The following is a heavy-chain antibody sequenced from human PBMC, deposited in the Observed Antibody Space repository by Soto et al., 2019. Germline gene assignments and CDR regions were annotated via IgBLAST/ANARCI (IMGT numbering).Heavy chain of an antibody. J-gene: IGHJ2*01. CDR1: GGSFSGYY. CDR3: GRSHGDYVDWYFDL. Sequence: QVQLQQWGAGLLKPSETLSLTCAVYGGSFSGYYWSWIRQPPGKGLEWIGEINHSGSTNYNPSLKSRVTISVDTSKNQFSLKLSSVTAADTAVYYCGRSHGDYVDWYFDLWGRGTLVTVSS. CDR2: INHSGST. V-gene: IGHV4-34*01. D-gene: IGHD4-17*01.